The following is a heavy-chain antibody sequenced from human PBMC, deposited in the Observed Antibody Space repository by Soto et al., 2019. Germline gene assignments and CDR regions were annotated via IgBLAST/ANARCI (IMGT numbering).Heavy chain of an antibody. V-gene: IGHV1-69*12. D-gene: IGHD5-12*01. CDR1: GGTFSIYA. CDR2: IIPIIGTR. CDR3: ARDVGSGYDPGDY. J-gene: IGHJ4*02. Sequence: QVQLVQSGAEVKKPGSSVKVSCKASGGTFSIYAVSWVRQAPGQGLEWMGGIIPIIGTRNYAQRFQGRITITGDDYTSTGYMELSSLKSEDTAVYYCARDVGSGYDPGDYWGQGTRVTVSS.